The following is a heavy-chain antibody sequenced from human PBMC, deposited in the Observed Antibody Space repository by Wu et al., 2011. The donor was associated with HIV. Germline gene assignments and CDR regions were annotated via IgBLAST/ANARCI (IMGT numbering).Heavy chain of an antibody. V-gene: IGHV1-69*05. Sequence: QVQLVQSGAEVKKPGSSVKVSCKASGGTFSSYGISWVRQAPGQGLEWMGGIIPMFGTAKYAQKFQGRVTITTDESTSTAHMELSSLRSEDTAVYYCARSGVRDRYFDWLLSRNYYYYGMDVWGQGTTVTGLL. CDR3: ARSGVRDRYFDWLLSRNYYYYGMDV. CDR1: GGTFSSYG. J-gene: IGHJ6*02. CDR2: IIPMFGTA. D-gene: IGHD3-9*01.